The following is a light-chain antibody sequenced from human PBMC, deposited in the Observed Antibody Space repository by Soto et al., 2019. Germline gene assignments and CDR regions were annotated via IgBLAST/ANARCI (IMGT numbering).Light chain of an antibody. V-gene: IGKV3D-20*01. CDR1: QSVSSSY. CDR2: DAS. Sequence: EVVWTQSPVTLSLSPVERATLSCGASQSVSSSYLAWYQQKPGLAPRLLIYDASSRATGIPDRFSGRGSGTDFTMTISRPEPEDSAVYYCQQSGSSPTTFAHGTRLEL. J-gene: IGKJ5*01. CDR3: QQSGSSPTT.